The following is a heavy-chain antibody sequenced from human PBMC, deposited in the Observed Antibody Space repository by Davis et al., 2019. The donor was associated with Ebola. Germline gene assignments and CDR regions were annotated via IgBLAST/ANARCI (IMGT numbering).Heavy chain of an antibody. V-gene: IGHV3-23*01. CDR2: ISGSGGST. J-gene: IGHJ4*02. CDR3: AKRGIAAAGTGYYFDY. CDR1: GFTFSSYA. Sequence: GESLKISCAASGFTFSSYAMSWVRQAPGKGLEWVSAISGSGGSTYYADSVKGRFTISRDNSKNTLYLQMNSLRAEDTAVYYCAKRGIAAAGTGYYFDYWGQGTLVTVSS. D-gene: IGHD6-13*01.